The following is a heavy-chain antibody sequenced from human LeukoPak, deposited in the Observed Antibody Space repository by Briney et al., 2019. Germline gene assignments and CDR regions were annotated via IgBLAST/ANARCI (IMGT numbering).Heavy chain of an antibody. Sequence: GGSLRLSCAASGFTFSSYGMHWVRQAPGKGLEWVAFIRYDGSNKYYADSVKGRFTISRDNSKNTLYLQMNSLRAEDTAVYYCAKDGGSGRSFRYLLDYWGQGTLVTVSS. J-gene: IGHJ4*02. D-gene: IGHD6-19*01. V-gene: IGHV3-30*02. CDR1: GFTFSSYG. CDR2: IRYDGSNK. CDR3: AKDGGSGRSFRYLLDY.